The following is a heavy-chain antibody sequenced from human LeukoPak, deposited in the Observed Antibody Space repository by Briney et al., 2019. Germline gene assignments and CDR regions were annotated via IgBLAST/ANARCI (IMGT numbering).Heavy chain of an antibody. CDR3: ARDEYCSSTSCYTISGYYYYGMDV. CDR1: GVTFSSYS. J-gene: IGHJ6*04. D-gene: IGHD2-2*02. V-gene: IGHV3-21*01. Sequence: GGSLRLSCAASGVTFSSYSMNWVRQAPGKGLEWVSSISSSSSYIYYADSVKGRFTISRDNAKNSLYLQMNSLRAEDTAVYYCARDEYCSSTSCYTISGYYYYGMDVWGKGTTVTVSS. CDR2: ISSSSSYI.